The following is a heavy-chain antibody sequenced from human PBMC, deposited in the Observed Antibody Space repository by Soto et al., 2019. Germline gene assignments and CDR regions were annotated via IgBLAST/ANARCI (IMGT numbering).Heavy chain of an antibody. V-gene: IGHV1-18*01. CDR3: ARDHPDYDILTGYTPSDY. CDR2: ISAYNGNT. Sequence: QVQLVQSGAEVKKPGASVKVSCKASGYTFTSYGISWVRQAAGQGLEWMGWISAYNGNTNYAQKLQGRVTMTTDTSTSTAYMEPRSLRSDDTAVYYCARDHPDYDILTGYTPSDYWGQGTLVTVSS. CDR1: GYTFTSYG. D-gene: IGHD3-9*01. J-gene: IGHJ4*02.